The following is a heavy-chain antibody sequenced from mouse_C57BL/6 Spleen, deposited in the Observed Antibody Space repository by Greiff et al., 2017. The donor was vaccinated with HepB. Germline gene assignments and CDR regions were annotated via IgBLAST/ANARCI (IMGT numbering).Heavy chain of an antibody. CDR1: GYSITSGYY. CDR2: ISYDGSN. Sequence: EVQLQESGPGLVKPSQSLSLTCSVTGYSITSGYYWNWIRQFPGNKLEWMGYISYDGSNNYNPSLKNRISITRDTSKNQFFLKLNSVTTEDTATYYCASQGDYAMDYWGQGTSVTVSS. CDR3: ASQGDYAMDY. V-gene: IGHV3-6*01. J-gene: IGHJ4*01.